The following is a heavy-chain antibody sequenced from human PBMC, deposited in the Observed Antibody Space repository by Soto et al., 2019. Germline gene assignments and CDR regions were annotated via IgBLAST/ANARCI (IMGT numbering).Heavy chain of an antibody. V-gene: IGHV4-38-2*02. CDR3: ARDGSGLLYDSSGYYLPNDAFDI. D-gene: IGHD3-22*01. CDR2: IYHSGST. Sequence: PSETLSLTXAVSGYSISSGYYWGWIRQPPGTGLEWIGSIYHSGSTYYNPSLKSRVTISVDTSKNQFSLKLSSVTAADTAVYYCARDGSGLLYDSSGYYLPNDAFDIWGQGTMVTVSS. CDR1: GYSISSGYY. J-gene: IGHJ3*02.